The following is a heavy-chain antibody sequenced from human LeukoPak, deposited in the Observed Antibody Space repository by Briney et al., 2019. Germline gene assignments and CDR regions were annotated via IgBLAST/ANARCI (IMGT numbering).Heavy chain of an antibody. CDR2: LYSGGSI. D-gene: IGHD5-24*01. Sequence: QSGGSLRLSCAASGFPVSSSYMSWVRQAPGRGLEWVSVLYSGGSIDYAESVKGRFTISRDNSKNTLYLQMNSLRAEDTAVYYCARGSRTIELGDDYWGQGTLVTVSS. V-gene: IGHV3-66*01. J-gene: IGHJ4*02. CDR3: ARGSRTIELGDDY. CDR1: GFPVSSSY.